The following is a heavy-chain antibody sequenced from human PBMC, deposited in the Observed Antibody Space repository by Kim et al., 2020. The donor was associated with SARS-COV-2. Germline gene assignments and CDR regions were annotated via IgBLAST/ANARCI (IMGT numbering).Heavy chain of an antibody. V-gene: IGHV3-11*01. J-gene: IGHJ4*02. CDR3: VREPAN. Sequence: GSSMRDTDSVNGRFSISRDNTKKSLSLQMNSLTPEDTAVYYCVREPANWGQGTLVTVSS. CDR2: GSSM.